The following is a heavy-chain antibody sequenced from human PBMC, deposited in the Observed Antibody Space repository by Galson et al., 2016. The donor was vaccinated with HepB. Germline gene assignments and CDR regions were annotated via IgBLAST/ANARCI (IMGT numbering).Heavy chain of an antibody. D-gene: IGHD4-11*01. Sequence: SETLSLTCTVSGGSISSSSYYWGWIRQPPGRGLEWIGNIYYSGSTYYKPSLKSRVTISTDTSKNQFSLKLSSVTAADTAIYYYPITLKFRDDYSKNYCYHGRDVWGKGTTVTVSA. CDR2: IYYSGST. CDR1: GGSISSSSYY. J-gene: IGHJ6*04. V-gene: IGHV4-39*01. CDR3: PITLKFRDDYSKNYCYHGRDV.